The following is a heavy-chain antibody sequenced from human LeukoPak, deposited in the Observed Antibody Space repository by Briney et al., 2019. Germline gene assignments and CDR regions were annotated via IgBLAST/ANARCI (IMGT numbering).Heavy chain of an antibody. V-gene: IGHV3-23*01. J-gene: IGHJ4*02. CDR1: GFTFTSYA. CDR2: ISGSGSST. Sequence: AGGSLRLSCVASGFTFTSYAMSWVRQAPGKGLEWVSAISGSGSSTYYADSVKGRFTISRDNAKNTLYLQMNSLRAEDTAVYYCVRDLGGRSGHWGQGTLVTVSS. CDR3: VRDLGGRSGH. D-gene: IGHD1-26*01.